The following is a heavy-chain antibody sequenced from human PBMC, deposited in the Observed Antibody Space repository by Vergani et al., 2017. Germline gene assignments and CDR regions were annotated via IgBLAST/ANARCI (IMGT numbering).Heavy chain of an antibody. D-gene: IGHD2-21*01. J-gene: IGHJ6*03. CDR3: ARASHCINCYSDGPNGPGYYYMDV. CDR2: MYTSGHT. CDR1: GASVSRGTYY. V-gene: IGHV4-61*02. Sequence: QVQLQESGPGLLKPSQTLSLTCTVSGASVSRGTYYWTWLRQPAGKKLEWIVRMYTSGHTIYNPSLESRVTMSVDTSKNQFSLQLSSVTAADTAVYYCARASHCINCYSDGPNGPGYYYMDVWGKGTTVTVSS.